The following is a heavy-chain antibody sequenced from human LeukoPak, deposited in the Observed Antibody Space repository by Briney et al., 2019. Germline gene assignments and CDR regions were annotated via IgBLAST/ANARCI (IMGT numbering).Heavy chain of an antibody. V-gene: IGHV3-30*04. D-gene: IGHD6-19*01. J-gene: IGHJ4*02. CDR1: GFIFIDYD. Sequence: PGGSLRLSCAASGFIFIDYDFRWVRQAPGKGLEWLAYISKDAAFMFYADSVRGRFTVSRDNSKGTVYLQLNSLRAEDTALYYCARDLMWLVDYWGQGTLVTVSS. CDR3: ARDLMWLVDY. CDR2: ISKDAAFM.